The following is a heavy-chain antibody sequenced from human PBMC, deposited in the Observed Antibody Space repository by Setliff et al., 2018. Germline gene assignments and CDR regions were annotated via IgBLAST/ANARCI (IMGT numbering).Heavy chain of an antibody. CDR2: IDQGGST. CDR3: ARREERSPTWFDP. V-gene: IGHV4-34*01. Sequence: PSETLSLTCAVYGGSFSDSHWSWIRQPPGKGLEWIGEIDQGGSTNYNPSLKSRVTISLDTSKNQLSLELTSVTAADTAVYYCARREERSPTWFDPWGQGTLVTVSS. J-gene: IGHJ5*02. CDR1: GGSFSDSH.